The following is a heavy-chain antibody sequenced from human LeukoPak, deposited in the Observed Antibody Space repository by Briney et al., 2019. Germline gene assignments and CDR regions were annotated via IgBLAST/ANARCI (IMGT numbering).Heavy chain of an antibody. CDR2: ISSSGSTI. V-gene: IGHV3-48*03. CDR3: ASCSGSGWYGPGDY. D-gene: IGHD6-19*01. J-gene: IGHJ4*02. CDR1: GFTFSSYE. Sequence: GGPLRLSCAASGFTFSSYEMNWVRQAPGKGLEWVSYISSSGSTIYYADSVKGRFTISRDNAKNSLYLQMNSLRAEDTAVYYCASCSGSGWYGPGDYWGQGTLVTVSS.